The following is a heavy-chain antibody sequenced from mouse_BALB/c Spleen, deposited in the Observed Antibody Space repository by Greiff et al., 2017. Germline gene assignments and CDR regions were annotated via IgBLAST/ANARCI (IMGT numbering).Heavy chain of an antibody. CDR3: ARGDYGSRTSAMDY. CDR2: INPSNGRT. J-gene: IGHJ4*01. V-gene: IGHV1S81*02. Sequence: VQLQQSGAELVKPGASVKLSCKASGYTFTSYWMHWVKQRPGQGLEWIGEINPSNGRTNYNEKFKSKATLTVDKSSSTAYMQLSSLTSEDSAVYYCARGDYGSRTSAMDYWGQGTSVTVSS. CDR1: GYTFTSYW. D-gene: IGHD1-1*01.